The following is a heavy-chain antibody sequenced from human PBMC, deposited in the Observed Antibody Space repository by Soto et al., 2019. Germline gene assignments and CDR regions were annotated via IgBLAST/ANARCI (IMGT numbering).Heavy chain of an antibody. D-gene: IGHD3-9*01. V-gene: IGHV3-21*01. Sequence: GSLRLSCAASGFTFSSYSMNWVRQAPGKGLEWVSSISSSSSYIYYADSVKGRFTISRDNAKNSLYLQMNSLRAEDTAVYYCARKFDWSNKNYYYYYYMDVWGKGTTVTSP. CDR1: GFTFSSYS. J-gene: IGHJ6*03. CDR3: ARKFDWSNKNYYYYYYMDV. CDR2: ISSSSSYI.